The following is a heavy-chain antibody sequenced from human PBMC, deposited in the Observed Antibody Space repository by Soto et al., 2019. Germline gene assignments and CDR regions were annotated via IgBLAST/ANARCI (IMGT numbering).Heavy chain of an antibody. V-gene: IGHV6-1*01. D-gene: IGHD1-26*01. CDR3: ARREQYRGRIIVY. CDR2: TYYRSKWYY. Sequence: SQTLSLTCALTGDSVSSNSAGWSWVRQSPSRGLEWLGRTYYRSKWYYEYAVSVRGRITINTDTSKNQYSLQLNSVTPEDTAVYFCARREQYRGRIIVYRGQGTLGTVS. J-gene: IGHJ4*03. CDR1: GDSVSSNSAG.